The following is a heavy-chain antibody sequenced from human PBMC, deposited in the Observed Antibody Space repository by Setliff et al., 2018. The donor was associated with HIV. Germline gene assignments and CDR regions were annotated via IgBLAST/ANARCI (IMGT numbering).Heavy chain of an antibody. CDR1: GGTFNSYT. CDR2: IIPILGIT. V-gene: IGHV1-69*10. Sequence: SVKVSFKVSGGTFNSYTFTWVRQAPGQGLEWMGGIIPILGITHRAQNFQGRVTISADGSTNTAYMELSGLRSEDTAIYYCARGEALQNTVTTYFQHWGQGTPVTVSS. D-gene: IGHD4-17*01. J-gene: IGHJ1*01. CDR3: ARGEALQNTVTTYFQH.